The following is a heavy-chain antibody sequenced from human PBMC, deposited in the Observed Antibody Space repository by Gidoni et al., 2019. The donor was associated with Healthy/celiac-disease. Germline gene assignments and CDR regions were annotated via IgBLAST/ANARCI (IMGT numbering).Heavy chain of an antibody. CDR2: IIPIFGTA. J-gene: IGHJ3*02. V-gene: IGHV1-69*01. CDR3: ASTTVGYCTNGVCLHDAFDI. Sequence: VQLVQSGAEVKQPGSSVKVSCKASGGTFSSYAISWVRQAPGQGLEWMGGIIPIFGTANYAQKFQGRVTITADESTSTAYMELSSLRSEDTAVYYCASTTVGYCTNGVCLHDAFDIWGQGTMVTVSS. CDR1: GGTFSSYA. D-gene: IGHD2-8*01.